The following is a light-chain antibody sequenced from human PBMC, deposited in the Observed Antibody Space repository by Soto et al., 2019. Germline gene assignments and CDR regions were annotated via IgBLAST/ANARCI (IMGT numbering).Light chain of an antibody. J-gene: IGKJ2*01. V-gene: IGKV1-39*01. Sequence: DIQVTQSPVSLSASVGDRVTITCRTSQGISTYLNWYQQKAGDAPRLLISGASDLENGVPSGFTGTGSGAFFTLTINSLQPEDFAPYYCQQSYITPYTFGQGT. CDR1: QGISTY. CDR3: QQSYITPYT. CDR2: GAS.